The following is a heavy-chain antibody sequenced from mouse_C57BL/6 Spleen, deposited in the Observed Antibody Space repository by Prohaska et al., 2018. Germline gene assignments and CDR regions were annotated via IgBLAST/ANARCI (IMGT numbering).Heavy chain of an antibody. V-gene: IGHV10-1*01. D-gene: IGHD4-1*01. J-gene: IGHJ1*03. CDR2: IRSKSNKYAT. CDR3: VRRGTGTWYFDV. Sequence: EVQLVESGGGLVQPKGSLKLSCAASGFSFNTYAMNWVRQAPGKGLEWVARIRSKSNKYATYYADAVKDRFTISRDDSESMLYLQMNNLKTEDTAMYYCVRRGTGTWYFDVWGTGTTVTVSS. CDR1: GFSFNTYA.